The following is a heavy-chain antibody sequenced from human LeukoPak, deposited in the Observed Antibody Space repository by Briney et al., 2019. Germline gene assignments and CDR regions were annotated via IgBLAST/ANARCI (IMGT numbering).Heavy chain of an antibody. J-gene: IGHJ4*02. D-gene: IGHD3-3*01. V-gene: IGHV3-9*01. CDR3: AKSLYDFWSGAIDY. Sequence: PGGSLRLSCAASGFTFDDYGMRWVRHDAGKGREWVSGISWNSGSIVYADCVKGRFTICRDNAKNCVYMQMNSLRAEDTALYYCAKSLYDFWSGAIDYWGQGTLVTVSS. CDR1: GFTFDDYG. CDR2: ISWNSGSI.